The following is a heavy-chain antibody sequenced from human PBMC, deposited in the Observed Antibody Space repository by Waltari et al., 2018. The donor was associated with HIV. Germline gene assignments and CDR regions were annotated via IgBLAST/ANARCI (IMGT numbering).Heavy chain of an antibody. CDR3: VKDGASTIFGVLNGMDV. CDR2: ISWNSGDI. D-gene: IGHD3-3*01. J-gene: IGHJ6*02. Sequence: EVQLVESGGGSVQPGRSLRLSCTASGIPFYDYAMLWVRQPPGKGLEWVSGISWNSGDIAYADSVKGRFTISRDNTKNSLFLQMNSVRVEDTALYYCVKDGASTIFGVLNGMDVWGQGTTVTVSS. CDR1: GIPFYDYA. V-gene: IGHV3-9*01.